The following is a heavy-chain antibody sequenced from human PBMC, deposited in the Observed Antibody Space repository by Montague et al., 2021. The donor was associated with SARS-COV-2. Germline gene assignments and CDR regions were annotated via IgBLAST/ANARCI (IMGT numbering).Heavy chain of an antibody. V-gene: IGHV4-39*01. D-gene: IGHD5-18*01. CDR1: GGSISSSSYY. CDR3: ARHVDSYGPYYFDY. Sequence: SETRSLTCTVSGGSISSSSYYWGWIRQSPGKGLEWIGSIYYSGSTYYNPSLKSRVTISVDTSKNQFSLKLSSVTAADTAVYYCARHVDSYGPYYFDYWGQGTLVTVSS. J-gene: IGHJ4*02. CDR2: IYYSGST.